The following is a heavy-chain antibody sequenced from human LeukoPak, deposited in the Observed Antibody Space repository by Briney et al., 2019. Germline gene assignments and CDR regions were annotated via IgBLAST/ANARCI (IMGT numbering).Heavy chain of an antibody. CDR1: GFTFSNYA. D-gene: IGHD1-26*01. J-gene: IGHJ4*02. Sequence: GGSLRLSCAASGFTFSNYAMSWVRQAPGKGLEWVSAISGSASSTYHADSVKGRFPISRDNSKNTLYLQMNSLRAEDTAVYYCARNRLVGATTPFDYWGQGTLVTVSS. CDR2: ISGSASST. CDR3: ARNRLVGATTPFDY. V-gene: IGHV3-23*01.